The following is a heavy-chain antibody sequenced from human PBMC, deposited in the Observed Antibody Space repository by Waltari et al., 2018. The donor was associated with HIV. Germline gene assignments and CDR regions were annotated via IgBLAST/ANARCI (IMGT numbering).Heavy chain of an antibody. CDR2: INPDGGEK. CDR3: ARQYKYEKSGYRPLDY. Sequence: EVQLVESGGGLVQPGGPLRLSFESSGFTFNTYLLCWARQAAGRGLEWVANINPDGGEKHYVDSVKGRFTVSRDNAENSLFLQMKGLRDEDTAVYFCARQYKYEKSGYRPLDYWGQGTLVTVSS. J-gene: IGHJ4*01. D-gene: IGHD5-12*01. CDR1: GFTFNTYL. V-gene: IGHV3-7*01.